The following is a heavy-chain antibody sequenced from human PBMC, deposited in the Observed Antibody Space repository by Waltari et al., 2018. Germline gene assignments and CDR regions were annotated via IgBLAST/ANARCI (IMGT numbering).Heavy chain of an antibody. J-gene: IGHJ4*02. CDR2: INPIVGVT. CDR3: ATTRVVGQTNYFDY. CDR1: GGIFSSYG. Sequence: QVQLAQSGTEVKKPGSSVKVSCKASGGIFSSYGITWVRQAPGQGLEWVAMINPIVGVTNYAQKFQGRATITADESTSTGYLEMSSLRSEDTAVYYCATTRVVGQTNYFDYWGQGTLVTVSS. V-gene: IGHV1-69*04. D-gene: IGHD1-26*01.